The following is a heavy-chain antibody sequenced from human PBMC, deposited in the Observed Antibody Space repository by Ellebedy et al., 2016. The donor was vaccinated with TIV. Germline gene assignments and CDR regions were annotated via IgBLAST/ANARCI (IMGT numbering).Heavy chain of an antibody. V-gene: IGHV3-30-3*01. CDR2: ISYDGSNK. J-gene: IGHJ6*02. CDR3: ARDYVVGSYPKVGYYYYGMDV. Sequence: GESLKISCAASGFTFSSYAMHWVRQAPGKGLEWVAVISYDGSNKYYADSVKGRFTISRDNSKNTLYLQMNSLRAEDTAVYYCARDYVVGSYPKVGYYYYGMDVWGQGTTVTVSS. CDR1: GFTFSSYA. D-gene: IGHD1-26*01.